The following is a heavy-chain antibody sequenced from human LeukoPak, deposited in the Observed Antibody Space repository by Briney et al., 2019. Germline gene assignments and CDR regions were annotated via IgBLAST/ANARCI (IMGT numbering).Heavy chain of an antibody. J-gene: IGHJ3*02. CDR1: RFTFSSYS. D-gene: IGHD5-18*01. V-gene: IGHV3-21*01. CDR2: ISSSSSYI. Sequence: GGSLRLSCAASRFTFSSYSMNWVRQAPGKGLEWVSSISSSSSYIYYADSVKGRFTISRDNAKNSLYLQMNSLRAEDTAVYYCARVAWGPSWIQLWLYAFDIWGQGTMVTVSS. CDR3: ARVAWGPSWIQLWLYAFDI.